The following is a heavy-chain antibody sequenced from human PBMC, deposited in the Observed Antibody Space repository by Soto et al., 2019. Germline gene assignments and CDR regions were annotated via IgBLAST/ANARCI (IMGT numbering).Heavy chain of an antibody. CDR2: ISSSSSTI. CDR1: GFTFSSYS. J-gene: IGHJ6*02. CDR3: ARDPYSGYDYYYYGMDV. V-gene: IGHV3-48*02. Sequence: GGSLRLSCAASGFTFSSYSMNWVRQAPGKGLEWVSYISSSSSTIYYADSVKGRFTISRDNAKNSLYLQMNSLRDEDTVVYYCARDPYSGYDYYYYGMDVWGQGTTVTVSS. D-gene: IGHD5-12*01.